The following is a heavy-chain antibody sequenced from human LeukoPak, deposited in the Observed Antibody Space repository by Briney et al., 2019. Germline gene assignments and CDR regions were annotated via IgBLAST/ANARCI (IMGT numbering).Heavy chain of an antibody. CDR1: GLTFRSYG. CDR2: FSGSGGST. J-gene: IGHJ4*02. Sequence: PGGPLKPPGAAPGLTFRSYGMSGVRKAPGKGLEGVPPFSGSGGSTSYADSVKGRFTISRDNSKNTLYLQMNSLRAEDTAVYYCAKMGPLVGATELDVDYWGQGTLVTVSS. V-gene: IGHV3-23*01. D-gene: IGHD1-26*01. CDR3: AKMGPLVGATELDVDY.